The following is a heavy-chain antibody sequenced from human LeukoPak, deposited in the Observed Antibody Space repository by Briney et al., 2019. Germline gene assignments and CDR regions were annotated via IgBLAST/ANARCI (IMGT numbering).Heavy chain of an antibody. D-gene: IGHD2-21*02. CDR3: AREGAYCGGDCYLSWFDP. V-gene: IGHV4-31*03. CDR2: IYYSGST. Sequence: SETLSLTCTVSGGSISSGGYYWSWIRQHPGKGLEWIGYIYYSGSTYYNPSLKSRVTISVDTSKNQFSLKLSSVTAADTAVYYCAREGAYCGGDCYLSWFDPWGQGTLVTVSS. CDR1: GGSISSGGYY. J-gene: IGHJ5*02.